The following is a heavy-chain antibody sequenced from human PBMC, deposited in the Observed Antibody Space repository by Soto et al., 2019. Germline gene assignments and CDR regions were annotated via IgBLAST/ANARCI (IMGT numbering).Heavy chain of an antibody. CDR1: GGSISSGGYS. Sequence: SETLSLTCAVSGGSISSGGYSWSWIRQPPGKGLEWIGYIYHSGSTYYNPSLKSRVTISVVTSKNQFSLKLSSVTAADTAVFYCASRIIVGATSAENWGQGTLVTVS. D-gene: IGHD1-26*01. CDR3: ASRIIVGATSAEN. V-gene: IGHV4-30-2*01. CDR2: IYHSGST. J-gene: IGHJ4*02.